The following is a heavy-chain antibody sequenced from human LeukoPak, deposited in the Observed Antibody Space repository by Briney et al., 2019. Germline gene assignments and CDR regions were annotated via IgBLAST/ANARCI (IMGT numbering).Heavy chain of an antibody. V-gene: IGHV4-38-2*01. CDR1: GYSISNDYY. Sequence: SETLSLTCVVSGYSISNDYYWGWIRQPPGKGLEWIGNIYHSGGSYYNPSLKSRVTILVDTSKNQFSLKLSSVTAADTAVYYCAKAGTTGIHHWFNPWGQGNLVTVSS. CDR2: IYHSGGS. J-gene: IGHJ5*02. CDR3: AKAGTTGIHHWFNP. D-gene: IGHD1-1*01.